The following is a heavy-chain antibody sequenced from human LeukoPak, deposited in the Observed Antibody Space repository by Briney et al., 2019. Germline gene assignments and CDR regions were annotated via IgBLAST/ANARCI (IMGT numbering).Heavy chain of an antibody. CDR1: GGTFSSYA. V-gene: IGHV1-69*01. J-gene: IGHJ6*04. Sequence: SVKVSCKASGGTFSSYAISWVRQAPGQGLEWMGGIIPVFGTANYAQKFQGRVTITADESTSTAYMELSSLRSEDTAVYYCARGPYSYGPSGVYYGMDVWGKGTTVTVSS. CDR3: ARGPYSYGPSGVYYGMDV. D-gene: IGHD5-18*01. CDR2: IIPVFGTA.